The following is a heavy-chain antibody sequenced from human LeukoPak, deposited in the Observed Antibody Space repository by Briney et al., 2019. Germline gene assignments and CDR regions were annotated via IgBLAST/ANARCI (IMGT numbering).Heavy chain of an antibody. CDR3: ARVGFPTYYYYMDV. CDR2: INTNTGNP. Sequence: ASVKVSCKASGYTFTSNAMTWVRQAPGQGLEWMGWINTNTGNPTYAQGFTGRCVFSLDTSVSTAYLQISSLKAEDTAMYYCARVGFPTYYYYMDVWGKGTTVTVSS. J-gene: IGHJ6*03. V-gene: IGHV7-4-1*02. D-gene: IGHD3-10*01. CDR1: GYTFTSNA.